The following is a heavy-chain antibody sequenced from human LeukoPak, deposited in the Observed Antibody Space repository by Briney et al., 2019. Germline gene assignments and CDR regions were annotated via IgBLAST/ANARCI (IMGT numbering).Heavy chain of an antibody. J-gene: IGHJ5*02. V-gene: IGHV3-7*03. D-gene: IGHD6-19*01. CDR1: GFTFSSYW. Sequence: GGSLRLSCAASGFTFSSYWMSWVRQAPGKGLEWVANIKEDGSEKYYVDSVKGRFTISRDNSKNTLYLQMNSLRAEDTAVYYCAKLQQWLVPLPKNWFDPWGQGTLVTVSS. CDR2: IKEDGSEK. CDR3: AKLQQWLVPLPKNWFDP.